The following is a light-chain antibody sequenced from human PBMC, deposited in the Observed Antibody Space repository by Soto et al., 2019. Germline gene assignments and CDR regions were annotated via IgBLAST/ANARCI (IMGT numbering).Light chain of an antibody. CDR1: SSDVGSYNL. V-gene: IGLV2-23*01. CDR3: CSYAGSSTLV. Sequence: QSVLTQPASVSGSPGQSITISCTGTSSDVGSYNLVSWYQLHPGKAPKLMIYEGSKRRSGVSNRFSGSKSGNTASLTISGLQAEDEADDYCCSYAGSSTLVFGGGTKRTVL. CDR2: EGS. J-gene: IGLJ2*01.